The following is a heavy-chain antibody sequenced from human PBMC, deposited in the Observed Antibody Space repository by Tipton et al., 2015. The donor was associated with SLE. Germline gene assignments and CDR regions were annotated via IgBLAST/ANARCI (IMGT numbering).Heavy chain of an antibody. CDR3: ARDRYCGAGSCFDWYFDL. V-gene: IGHV4-59*01. CDR1: GGSISGYY. J-gene: IGHJ2*01. Sequence: THTCTVSGGSISGYYWSWVRQPPGQGLEWIGYIHYRGSTNYNPSLKSRVTISLDTSENQFSLKLSSVTAADTAVYYCARDRYCGAGSCFDWYFDLWGRGTLVTVSS. D-gene: IGHD2-15*01. CDR2: IHYRGST.